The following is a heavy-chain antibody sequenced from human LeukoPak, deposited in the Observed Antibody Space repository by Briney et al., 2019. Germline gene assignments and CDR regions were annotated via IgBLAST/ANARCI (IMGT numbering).Heavy chain of an antibody. V-gene: IGHV3-7*01. CDR2: IKQDGSEK. D-gene: IGHD6-6*01. Sequence: GGSLRLSCAATGFTFSSYWMSWVRQAPGKGLEWVANIKQDGSEKYYVDSVRGRFTISRDNAKNSLYLQMNSLRAEDTAVYYCARVGKVRYSSSHDAFDIWGQGTMVTVSS. CDR1: GFTFSSYW. CDR3: ARVGKVRYSSSHDAFDI. J-gene: IGHJ3*02.